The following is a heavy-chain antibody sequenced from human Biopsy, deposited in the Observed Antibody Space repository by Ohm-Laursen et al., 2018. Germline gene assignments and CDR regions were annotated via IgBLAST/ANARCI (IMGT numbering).Heavy chain of an antibody. CDR3: ARGEVTFGELIVSLDS. J-gene: IGHJ4*02. CDR2: IGPLNGDT. CDR1: GYNFISYS. Sequence: GASVKVSCKTSGYNFISYSINWVRQAPGQGLEWMGWIGPLNGDTKYGQKFQDRVTMTTDTSTSTVYMELTSLRSDDTAVYYCARGEVTFGELIVSLDSWGQGTQVTVSS. V-gene: IGHV1-18*01. D-gene: IGHD3-16*02.